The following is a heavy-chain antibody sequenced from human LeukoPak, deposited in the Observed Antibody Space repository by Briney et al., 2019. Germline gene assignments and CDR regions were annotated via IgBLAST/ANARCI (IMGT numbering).Heavy chain of an antibody. Sequence: PSETLSLTCAVYGGSFSGYYWSWIRQPPGKGLDWIGEINHSGSTNYNPSLKSRVTISVDTSKNQFSLKLSSVTAADTAVYYCARGQALYSSGWSRDYWGQGTLVTVSS. J-gene: IGHJ4*02. CDR1: GGSFSGYY. V-gene: IGHV4-34*01. CDR3: ARGQALYSSGWSRDY. CDR2: INHSGST. D-gene: IGHD6-19*01.